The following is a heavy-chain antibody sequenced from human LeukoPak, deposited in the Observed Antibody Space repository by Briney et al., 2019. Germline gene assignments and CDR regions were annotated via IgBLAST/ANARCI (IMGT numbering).Heavy chain of an antibody. V-gene: IGHV4-34*01. CDR3: ARGPPPDFDC. Sequence: SETLSLTCAVYGGSFSNYYWSWIRQPPGKGLEWIGEINHVGSTNYNPSLKSRVTMSVDTSKNQFSLKLSSVTAADTAVYYCARGPPPDFDCWGQGTLVTVSS. CDR2: INHVGST. CDR1: GGSFSNYY. J-gene: IGHJ4*02.